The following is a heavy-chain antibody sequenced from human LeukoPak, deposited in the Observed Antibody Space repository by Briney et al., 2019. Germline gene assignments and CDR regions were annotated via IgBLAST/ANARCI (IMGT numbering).Heavy chain of an antibody. CDR3: ARDRATMIVVGTVAFDI. D-gene: IGHD3-22*01. CDR1: GYTFTGYY. V-gene: IGHV1-2*02. Sequence: ASVKVSCKASGYTFTGYYMHWGLQAPGQGLEWMGWINPNSGGTNYAQKFQGRVTMTRDTSISTAYMELSRLRSDDTAVYYCARDRATMIVVGTVAFDIWGQGTMVTVSS. CDR2: INPNSGGT. J-gene: IGHJ3*02.